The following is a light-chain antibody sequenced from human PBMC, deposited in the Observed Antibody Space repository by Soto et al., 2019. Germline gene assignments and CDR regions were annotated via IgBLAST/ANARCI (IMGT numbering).Light chain of an antibody. CDR2: WAS. CDR1: QRVLYSSSNKNY. CDR3: QQYCSSPWT. Sequence: DIVMTQSPDSLAVSLGERATINCKSSQRVLYSSSNKNYLAWYQQKPGQPSKLLIYWASTRESGVPDRFSGSGSGTDSTLTISSLQAEDVAVYSCQQYCSSPWTFGQGTKLEIK. V-gene: IGKV4-1*01. J-gene: IGKJ1*01.